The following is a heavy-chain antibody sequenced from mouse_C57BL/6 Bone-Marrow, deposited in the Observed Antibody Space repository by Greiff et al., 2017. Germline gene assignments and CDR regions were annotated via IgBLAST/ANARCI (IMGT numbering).Heavy chain of an antibody. J-gene: IGHJ2*01. D-gene: IGHD1-1*01. CDR1: GYTFTSYW. CDR3: ARDYYGPGYYFDY. V-gene: IGHV1-55*01. CDR2: IYPGSGST. Sequence: VQLQQPGAELVKPGASVKMSCKASGYTFTSYWITWVKQRPGQGLEWIGDIYPGSGSTNYNEKFKSKATLTVDTSSSTAYMQLSSLTSEDSAVYYCARDYYGPGYYFDYWGKGTTLTVSS.